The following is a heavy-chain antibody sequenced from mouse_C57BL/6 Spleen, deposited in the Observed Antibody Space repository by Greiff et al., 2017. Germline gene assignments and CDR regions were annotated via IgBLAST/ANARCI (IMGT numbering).Heavy chain of an antibody. CDR3: ARDGYDAWFAY. V-gene: IGHV1-59*01. CDR2: IDPSDSYT. D-gene: IGHD2-2*01. Sequence: QVQLQQPGAELVRPGSSVKLSCKASGYTFTSYWMHWVKQRPGQGLEWIGVIDPSDSYTNYNQKFKGNATLTVDKSSSTAYMQLSSLTSEDSAVYYCARDGYDAWFAYWGQGTLVTVSA. CDR1: GYTFTSYW. J-gene: IGHJ3*01.